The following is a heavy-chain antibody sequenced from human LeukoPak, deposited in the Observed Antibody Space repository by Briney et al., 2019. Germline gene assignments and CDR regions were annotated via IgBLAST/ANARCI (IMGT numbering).Heavy chain of an antibody. CDR2: INHSGST. CDR3: ARGGYCSSTSCYRSWDY. Sequence: PSETLSLTCAVYGGSFSGYYWSWIRQPPGKGLEWIGEINHSGSTNYNPSLKSRVTISVDTSKNQFSLKLSSVTAADTAVYYCARGGYCSSTSCYRSWDYWGQGTLVTVSS. D-gene: IGHD2-2*01. J-gene: IGHJ4*02. V-gene: IGHV4-34*01. CDR1: GGSFSGYY.